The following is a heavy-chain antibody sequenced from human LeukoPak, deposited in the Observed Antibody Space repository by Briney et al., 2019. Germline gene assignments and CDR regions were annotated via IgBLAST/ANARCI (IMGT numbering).Heavy chain of an antibody. V-gene: IGHV3-49*04. CDR3: TRVRSGNDFDY. J-gene: IGHJ4*02. CDR1: GFTFGDHA. D-gene: IGHD3-10*01. Sequence: GGPLRLSCSASGFTFGDHAMRWVRQAPGKGLAWVGFIRSIGYGGTTEYAASVEGRFSLSRDDSKSFVYLQMSSLKAEDTAVYYCTRVRSGNDFDYWGQGTLVTVSS. CDR2: IRSIGYGGTT.